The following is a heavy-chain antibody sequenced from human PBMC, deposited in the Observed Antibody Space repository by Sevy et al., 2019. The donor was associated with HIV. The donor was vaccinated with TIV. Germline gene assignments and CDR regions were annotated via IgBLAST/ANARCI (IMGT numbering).Heavy chain of an antibody. J-gene: IGHJ4*02. V-gene: IGHV3-7*01. Sequence: GGSLRLSCVASGFSFSSYYMSWVRQAPGKRLEWVATIKADGSGTSHLNSVRGRFTISRDNDKNSLFLQMNSLRDEDTALYYCTRDERGSYNSPDYWGQGTLVTVSS. CDR2: IKADGSGT. CDR3: TRDERGSYNSPDY. CDR1: GFSFSSYY. D-gene: IGHD1-1*01.